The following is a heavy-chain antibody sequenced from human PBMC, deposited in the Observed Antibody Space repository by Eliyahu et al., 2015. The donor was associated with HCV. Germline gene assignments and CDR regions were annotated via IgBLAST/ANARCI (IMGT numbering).Heavy chain of an antibody. Sequence: EVQLVESGGGLVKPGGSLRLSCAASXFTFSSYSMNWVRQAPGKGLEWVSSISSSSSYIYYADSVKGRFTISRDNAKNSLYLQMNSLRAEDTAVYYCARDWGVFAFDIWGQGTMVTVSS. D-gene: IGHD3-16*01. V-gene: IGHV3-21*01. CDR3: ARDWGVFAFDI. J-gene: IGHJ3*02. CDR1: XFTFSSYS. CDR2: ISSSSSYI.